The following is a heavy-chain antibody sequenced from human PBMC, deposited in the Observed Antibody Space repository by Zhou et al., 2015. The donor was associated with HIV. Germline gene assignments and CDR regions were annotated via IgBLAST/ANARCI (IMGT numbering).Heavy chain of an antibody. CDR3: ARSYYYDSSGYLRYFDL. J-gene: IGHJ2*01. CDR1: GGTFSSDG. V-gene: IGHV1-69*06. Sequence: QVQLVQSGAEVKKPGSSVKVSCKASGGTFSSDGITWVRQAPGQGLEWMGGIIPIFGTSAYAQKFQGRVTFTADRSTSTAYMELSSLRSEDTAVYYCARSYYYDSSGYLRYFDLWGRGTLVTVSS. D-gene: IGHD3-22*01. CDR2: IIPIFGTS.